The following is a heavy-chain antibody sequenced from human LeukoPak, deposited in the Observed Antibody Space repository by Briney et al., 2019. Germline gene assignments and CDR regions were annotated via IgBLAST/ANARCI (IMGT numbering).Heavy chain of an antibody. J-gene: IGHJ5*02. V-gene: IGHV1-8*01. CDR2: MNPNSGNT. Sequence: WASVKVSCKASGYTFTSYDINWVRQATGQGLEWMGWMNPNSGNTGYAQKFQGRVTMTRNTSMSTAYMELSSLRSEDTAVYYCARLHSANRYNWNEARYNWFDPWGQGTLVTVSS. CDR1: GYTFTSYD. CDR3: ARLHSANRYNWNEARYNWFDP. D-gene: IGHD1-1*01.